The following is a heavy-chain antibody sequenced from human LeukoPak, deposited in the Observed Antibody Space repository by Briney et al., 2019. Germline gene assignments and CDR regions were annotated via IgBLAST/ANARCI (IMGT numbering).Heavy chain of an antibody. CDR1: GFTFRSYA. V-gene: IGHV3-23*01. D-gene: IGHD3-22*01. J-gene: IGHJ4*02. Sequence: GGSLRLSCAASGFTFRSYAMGWVRQAPGKGLEWVSVISDSGGSTYYADSVKGRFTISRDNSKNTLYLQMNSLRAEDTALYYCAKDSSTGYYYFDYWGQGTLVTVSS. CDR2: ISDSGGST. CDR3: AKDSSTGYYYFDY.